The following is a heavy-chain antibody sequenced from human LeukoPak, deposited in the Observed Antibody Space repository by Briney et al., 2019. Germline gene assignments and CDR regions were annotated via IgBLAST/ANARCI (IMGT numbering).Heavy chain of an antibody. J-gene: IGHJ4*02. CDR1: GHTFTSYG. CDR3: ARGRNIEMTTMSGGSDY. V-gene: IGHV1-18*01. CDR2: ISAYNGDT. Sequence: ASVKVSCKASGHTFTSYGISWVRQAPGQGLEWMGWISAYNGDTNYAQKFQGRVSMTRDSSISTAYMDLSDLRSDDTAVYSCARGRNIEMTTMSGGSDYWGQGTLVTVSS. D-gene: IGHD5-24*01.